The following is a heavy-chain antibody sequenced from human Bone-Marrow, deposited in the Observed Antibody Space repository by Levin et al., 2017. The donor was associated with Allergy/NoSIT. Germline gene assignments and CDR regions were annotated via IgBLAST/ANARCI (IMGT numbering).Heavy chain of an antibody. Sequence: PGGSLRLSCAASGFTFSNYDMHWVRQAPGKGLEWVAVISDDGSTKYYADSMKGRFTISRDNSKNTLYLQMNSLSAEDTAVYFCAKKGDSSGCYYLSHHFDFWGQGTLVTVSS. D-gene: IGHD3-22*01. V-gene: IGHV3-30*18. CDR3: AKKGDSSGCYYLSHHFDF. CDR1: GFTFSNYD. CDR2: ISDDGSTK. J-gene: IGHJ4*02.